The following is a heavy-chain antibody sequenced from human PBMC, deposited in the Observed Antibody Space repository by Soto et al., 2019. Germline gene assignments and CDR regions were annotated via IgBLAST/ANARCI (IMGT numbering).Heavy chain of an antibody. D-gene: IGHD6-19*01. Sequence: EVQLLESGGGLVQPGGSLRLSCAASGFTFSNYAMSWVRQAPGKGLEWVSGISGSGIRTFYADSVKGRFTISRDNSKNTLYLQMGSLRAEDTAVYYCAKGSHSSGWSPNDCWGQGTLVTVSS. CDR2: ISGSGIRT. J-gene: IGHJ4*02. CDR1: GFTFSNYA. V-gene: IGHV3-23*01. CDR3: AKGSHSSGWSPNDC.